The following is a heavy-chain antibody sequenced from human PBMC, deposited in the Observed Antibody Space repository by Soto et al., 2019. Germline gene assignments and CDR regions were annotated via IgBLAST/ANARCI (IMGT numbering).Heavy chain of an antibody. CDR1: GFTFSNYV. D-gene: IGHD3-22*01. Sequence: GGSLRLSCAASGFTFSNYVMYWVRQAPGKGLEWVAGFSYDGINRHYADSVKGRFTLSRDNSDNTLYLQMSSLRAEDTAGYYCARDFLRYYDSSGPGGFDYWGQGTLVTVSS. CDR3: ARDFLRYYDSSGPGGFDY. CDR2: FSYDGINR. V-gene: IGHV3-30-3*01. J-gene: IGHJ4*02.